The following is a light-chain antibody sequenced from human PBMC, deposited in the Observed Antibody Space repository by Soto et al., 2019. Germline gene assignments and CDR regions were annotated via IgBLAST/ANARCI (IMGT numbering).Light chain of an antibody. J-gene: IGLJ1*01. CDR3: QSYDSSLSGFYV. CDR2: EVS. CDR1: SSDVGSYNR. V-gene: IGLV2-18*02. Sequence: QSVLTQPPSVSGSLGQSVTISCTGTSSDVGSYNRVSWYQQPPGTAPKLMIYEVSNRPPGVPDRFSGSRSGTSASLAITGLQAEDEADYSCQSYDSSLSGFYVFGTGTKVTVL.